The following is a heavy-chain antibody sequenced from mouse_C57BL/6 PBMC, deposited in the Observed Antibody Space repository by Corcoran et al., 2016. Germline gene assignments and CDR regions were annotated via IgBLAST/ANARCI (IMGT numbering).Heavy chain of an antibody. CDR3: ARGGLLYHLRAWFAY. CDR1: GYTFTSYG. J-gene: IGHJ3*01. V-gene: IGHV1-81*01. Sequence: QVQLQQSGAELARPGASVKLSCKASGYTFTSYGISWVKQRTGQGLEWIGEIYPRSGNTYYNEKFKGKATLTADKSSSTAYMELRSLTSEDSAVYFCARGGLLYHLRAWFAYWGQGTLVTVSA. D-gene: IGHD2-12*01. CDR2: IYPRSGNT.